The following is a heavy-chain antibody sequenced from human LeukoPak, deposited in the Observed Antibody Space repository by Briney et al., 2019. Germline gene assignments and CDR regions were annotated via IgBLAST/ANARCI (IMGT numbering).Heavy chain of an antibody. Sequence: LETLSLTCSVSGYYISNGYYWGWIRQPPGKGLEWIASMYHSGDAHYNPSLKSRVTMSIDTSKNQFSLRLSSVTASDTAVYYCASPVGATGYNYYYYMGVWGKGTTVTVFS. CDR2: MYHSGDA. CDR3: ASPVGATGYNYYYYMGV. D-gene: IGHD1-26*01. V-gene: IGHV4-38-2*02. J-gene: IGHJ6*03. CDR1: GYYISNGYY.